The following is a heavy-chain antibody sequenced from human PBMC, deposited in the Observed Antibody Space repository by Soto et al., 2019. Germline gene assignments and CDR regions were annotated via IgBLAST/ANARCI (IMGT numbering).Heavy chain of an antibody. CDR3: ARGLLH. CDR2: IYYSGST. D-gene: IGHD2-15*01. Sequence: QVQLQESGPGLVKPSQTLSLTCTVSRGSISSGGYYWSWIRQHPGKGLEWIGSIYYSGSTYYNPSLKSRVTISVVTSKNQLPPTLRSLTATDTAVYYSARGLLHWGPGTLVTVYS. CDR1: RGSISSGGYY. J-gene: IGHJ4*02. V-gene: IGHV4-31*03.